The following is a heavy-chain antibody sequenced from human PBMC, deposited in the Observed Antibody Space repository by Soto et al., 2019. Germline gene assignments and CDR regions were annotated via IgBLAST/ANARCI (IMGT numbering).Heavy chain of an antibody. CDR2: ISRYGDIT. J-gene: IGHJ4*02. CDR3: AKARGSRTPAPGTY. Sequence: PGGSLRLSCAASGFTFNIYAMTWVRQAPGKGLEWVSAISRYGDITYYADSVEGRFTISRDNSKNTLSLQMNSLRAEDTAVYYCAKARGSRTPAPGTYWGQGIQVTVSS. D-gene: IGHD2-2*01. CDR1: GFTFNIYA. V-gene: IGHV3-23*01.